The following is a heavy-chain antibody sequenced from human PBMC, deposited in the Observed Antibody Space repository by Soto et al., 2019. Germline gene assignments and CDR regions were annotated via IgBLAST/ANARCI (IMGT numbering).Heavy chain of an antibody. J-gene: IGHJ3*02. Sequence: ASVKVSFKASGYTFTSYGISWVRQAPGQGLEWMGWISAYNGNTNYAQKLQGRVTMTTDTSTSTAYMELRSLRSDDTAVYYCVIGWQRMVPDAFDIWGQATMVTVSS. V-gene: IGHV1-18*01. CDR3: VIGWQRMVPDAFDI. CDR2: ISAYNGNT. D-gene: IGHD6-25*01. CDR1: GYTFTSYG.